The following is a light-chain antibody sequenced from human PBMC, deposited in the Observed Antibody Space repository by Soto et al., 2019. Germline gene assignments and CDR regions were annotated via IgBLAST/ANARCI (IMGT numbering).Light chain of an antibody. J-gene: IGLJ3*02. V-gene: IGLV1-51*01. CDR1: RSNIGNDY. CDR3: GSWDSSLSGVV. Sequence: QSALTQPPSISAAAGQKVTISCSGSRSNIGNDYVFWLQQLPGTAPKVLIYDNNMRPSGIPDRFSGSKSGTSATLGITGLQTGDEADYYCGSWDSSLSGVVFGGGTKLTVL. CDR2: DNN.